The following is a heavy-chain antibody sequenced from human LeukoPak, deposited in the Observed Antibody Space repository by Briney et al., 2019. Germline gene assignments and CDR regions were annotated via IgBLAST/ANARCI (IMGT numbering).Heavy chain of an antibody. D-gene: IGHD3-16*02. CDR3: AKDGRLGELSLYSNWFDP. J-gene: IGHJ5*02. Sequence: GGSLSLSCAASGFTFSGHWMSWVRQAPGKGLEWVSAISGSGGSTYYADSVKGRFTISRDNSKNTLYLQMNSLRAEDTAVYYCAKDGRLGELSLYSNWFDPWGQGTLVTVSS. V-gene: IGHV3-23*01. CDR2: ISGSGGST. CDR1: GFTFSGHW.